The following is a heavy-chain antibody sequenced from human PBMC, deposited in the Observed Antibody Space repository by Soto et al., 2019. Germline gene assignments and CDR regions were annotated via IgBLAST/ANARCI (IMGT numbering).Heavy chain of an antibody. CDR2: ISSSSSYI. D-gene: IGHD4-17*01. Sequence: GGSLRLSCAASGFTFSSYSMNWARQAPGKGLEWVSSISSSSSYIYYADSVKGRLTISRDSAKNSLYLQMNSLRAEDTAVYYCARDRYGDLSFDYWGQGTLVTVSS. CDR1: GFTFSSYS. V-gene: IGHV3-21*01. CDR3: ARDRYGDLSFDY. J-gene: IGHJ4*02.